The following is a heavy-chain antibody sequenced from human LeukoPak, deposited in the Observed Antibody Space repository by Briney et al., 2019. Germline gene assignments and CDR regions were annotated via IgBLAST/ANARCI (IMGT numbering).Heavy chain of an antibody. CDR3: ARGLDYGDLDNY. Sequence: ASVKVSCKASGYTFTSYAMHWVRQAPARRLEWMGWINAGNGNTKYSQKFQGRVTITRDTSASTAYMELSSLRSEDTAVYYCARGLDYGDLDNYWGQGTLVTVSS. J-gene: IGHJ4*02. CDR2: INAGNGNT. V-gene: IGHV1-3*01. CDR1: GYTFTSYA. D-gene: IGHD4-17*01.